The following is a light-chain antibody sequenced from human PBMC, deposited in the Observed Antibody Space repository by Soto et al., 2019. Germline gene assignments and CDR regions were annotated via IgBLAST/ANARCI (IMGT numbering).Light chain of an antibody. CDR1: QSVIN. J-gene: IGKJ1*01. V-gene: IGKV3-15*01. Sequence: EIVMTQSPATLSVSPGERATLSCRASQSVINLAWYQQKPGQAPRLLIYGASTRATGIPARFSGSGSGTDFTLTISSLQSEDFAVYYCQQYNTWPLWTFGQGTKVEIK. CDR2: GAS. CDR3: QQYNTWPLWT.